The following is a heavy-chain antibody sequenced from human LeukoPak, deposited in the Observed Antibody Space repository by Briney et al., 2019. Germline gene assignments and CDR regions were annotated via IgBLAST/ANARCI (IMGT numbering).Heavy chain of an antibody. D-gene: IGHD6-19*01. V-gene: IGHV3-23*01. CDR1: GFTFSSYA. Sequence: AGGSLRLSCAASGFTFSSYAMSWVRQAPGKGLEWVSAISGSGGSTYYADSVKGRFTISRDNSKNTLYLQMNSLRAEDTAVYYCAKERSSGWYPHNWFDPWGQGTLVTVSS. CDR3: AKERSSGWYPHNWFDP. CDR2: ISGSGGST. J-gene: IGHJ5*02.